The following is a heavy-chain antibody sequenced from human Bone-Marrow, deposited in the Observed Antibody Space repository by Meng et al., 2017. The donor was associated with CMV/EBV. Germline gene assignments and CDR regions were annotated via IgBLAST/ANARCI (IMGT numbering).Heavy chain of an antibody. Sequence: SQTLSLTCAISGDSVSSNSAAWNWIRQSPSRGLEWLGRTYYRSKWYNDYAVSVKSRITINPDTSKNQFSLQLKSVTPEDTAVYYCARVNVLPAADYYYYYGMDVWGQGTTVTVSS. CDR3: ARVNVLPAADYYYYYGMDV. J-gene: IGHJ6*02. D-gene: IGHD2-2*01. V-gene: IGHV6-1*01. CDR2: TYYRSKWYN. CDR1: GDSVSSNSAA.